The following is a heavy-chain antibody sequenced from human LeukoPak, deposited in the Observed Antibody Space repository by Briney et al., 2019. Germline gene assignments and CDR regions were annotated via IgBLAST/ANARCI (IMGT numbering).Heavy chain of an antibody. CDR1: GAGGSIKNYY. Sequence: SETLSLTCIVSGAGGSIKNYYWSWIRQPPGKGLEWIGEVSFSGYTNYNPSLTSRVTISADTSNNQFSLKLSSVTAADTAVYYCALYCRVSSNCGYYGMDVWGQGASVTVSS. V-gene: IGHV4-59*08. D-gene: IGHD6-13*01. CDR2: VSFSGYT. CDR3: ALYCRVSSNCGYYGMDV. J-gene: IGHJ6*02.